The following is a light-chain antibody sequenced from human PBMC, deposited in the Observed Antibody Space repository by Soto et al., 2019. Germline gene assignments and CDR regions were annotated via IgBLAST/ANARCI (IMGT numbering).Light chain of an antibody. CDR2: DNN. V-gene: IGLV1-51*01. J-gene: IGLJ3*02. CDR1: SSNIGNNY. CDR3: GTWYSSLSGGV. Sequence: QSVLTQPPSVSAAPGQKVTISCSGSSSNIGNNYVSWYQQLPGTAPKVLIYDNNKRPSGIPDRFSGSKSCTSATLGITGLQTWDEADYYCGTWYSSLSGGVFGGGTKLTVL.